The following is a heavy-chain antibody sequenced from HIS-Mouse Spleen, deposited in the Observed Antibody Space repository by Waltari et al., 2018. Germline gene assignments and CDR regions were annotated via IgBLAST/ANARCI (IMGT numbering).Heavy chain of an antibody. J-gene: IGHJ2*01. CDR2: IYYSGST. CDR1: GGSISSSSYY. V-gene: IGHV4-39*07. D-gene: IGHD6-13*01. Sequence: QLQLQESGPGLVKPSETLSLTCTVSGGSISSSSYYWGWIRQPPGKGLEWIGRIYYSGSTSSNPSLRSRVTISVDTSKNQFSLKLSSVTAADTAVYYCAREIPYSSSWYDWYFDLWGRGTLVTVSS. CDR3: AREIPYSSSWYDWYFDL.